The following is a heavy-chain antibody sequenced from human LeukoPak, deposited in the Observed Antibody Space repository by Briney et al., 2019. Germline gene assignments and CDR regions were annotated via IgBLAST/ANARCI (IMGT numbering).Heavy chain of an antibody. D-gene: IGHD6-13*01. Sequence: ASVKVSCKASGYTFTGYYMHWVRQAPGRGLEWMGWINPNSGGTNYAQKLQGRVTMTTDTSTSTAYMELRSLRSDDTAVYYCARDVGITVADSFDPWGQGTLVTVSS. V-gene: IGHV1-2*02. CDR1: GYTFTGYY. CDR3: ARDVGITVADSFDP. J-gene: IGHJ5*02. CDR2: INPNSGGT.